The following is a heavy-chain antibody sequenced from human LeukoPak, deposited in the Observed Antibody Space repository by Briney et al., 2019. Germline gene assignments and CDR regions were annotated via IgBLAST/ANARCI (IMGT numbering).Heavy chain of an antibody. V-gene: IGHV3-30*18. J-gene: IGHJ4*02. D-gene: IGHD3-10*01. CDR3: AKGSYYNSGSYCDY. Sequence: PGRSLRLSCAASGFTFRNYGMHWVRQAPGKGLEWLAAISYDGSIKYYADSVMGRFTISRDNSKNTVYLQMSSLRAEDTALYYCAKGSYYNSGSYCDYWGQGTRVTVSS. CDR2: ISYDGSIK. CDR1: GFTFRNYG.